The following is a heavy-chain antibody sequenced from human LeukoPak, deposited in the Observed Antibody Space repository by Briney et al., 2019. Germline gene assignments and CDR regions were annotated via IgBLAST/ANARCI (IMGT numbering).Heavy chain of an antibody. CDR1: GGSFSGYY. Sequence: PSETLSLTCAVYGGSFSGYYWSWIRQPPGKGLEWIGEINHSGSTNYNPSLESRVTISVDTSKNQFSLKLSSVTAADTAVYYCARGGRYYDFWSGYPAAIDYWGQGTLVTVSS. V-gene: IGHV4-34*01. J-gene: IGHJ4*02. CDR3: ARGGRYYDFWSGYPAAIDY. D-gene: IGHD3-3*01. CDR2: INHSGST.